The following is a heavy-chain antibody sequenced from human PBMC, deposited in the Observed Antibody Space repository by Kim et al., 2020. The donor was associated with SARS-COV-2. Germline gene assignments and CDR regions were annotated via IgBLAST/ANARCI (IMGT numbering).Heavy chain of an antibody. J-gene: IGHJ5*02. Sequence: KYSQKFQGRVTITRDTSASTAYMELSSLRSEDTAVYYCARNLGKLNWFDPWGQGTLVTVSS. D-gene: IGHD3-16*01. CDR3: ARNLGKLNWFDP. V-gene: IGHV1-3*01.